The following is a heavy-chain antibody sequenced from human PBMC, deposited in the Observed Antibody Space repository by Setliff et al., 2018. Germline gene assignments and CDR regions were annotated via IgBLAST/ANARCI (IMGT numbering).Heavy chain of an antibody. V-gene: IGHV4-34*01. D-gene: IGHD6-6*01. Sequence: SETLSLTCAVYGGSFSTYYWIWIRQPPGKGLEWIGSIYYSGSTYYNPSLNSRVAISVDTSENQFSLKLSSVTAADTAVYYCASIAARYYYGMDVWGQGTTVTVSS. CDR3: ASIAARYYYGMDV. CDR1: GGSFSTYY. CDR2: IYYSGST. J-gene: IGHJ6*02.